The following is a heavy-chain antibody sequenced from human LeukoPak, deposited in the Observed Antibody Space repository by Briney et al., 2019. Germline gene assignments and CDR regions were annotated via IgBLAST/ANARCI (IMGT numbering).Heavy chain of an antibody. CDR3: ARGPDIVVVPAAGEYFQH. CDR2: INPSGGST. CDR1: GYTFTSYY. Sequence: GASVKVSCKASGYTFTSYYMHWVRQAPGQGLEWMGIINPSGGSTSYAQKFQGRVTMTRDTSTSTVYMELSSLRSEDTAVYYCARGPDIVVVPAAGEYFQHWGQGTLVTVSS. V-gene: IGHV1-46*01. D-gene: IGHD2-2*01. J-gene: IGHJ1*01.